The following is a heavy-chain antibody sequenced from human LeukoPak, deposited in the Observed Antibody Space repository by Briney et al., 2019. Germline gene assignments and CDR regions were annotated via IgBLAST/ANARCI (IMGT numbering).Heavy chain of an antibody. D-gene: IGHD1-26*01. CDR1: GGAFSGYY. CDR2: IYTSGST. J-gene: IGHJ3*02. V-gene: IGHV4-59*10. Sequence: SETLSLTCAVYGGAFSGYYWSWIRQPAGKGLEWIGRIYTSGSTNYNPSLKSRVTMSVDTSKNQFSLKLSFVTAAYTAVYYCARVGGNGAFDIWGQGTMVTVSS. CDR3: ARVGGNGAFDI.